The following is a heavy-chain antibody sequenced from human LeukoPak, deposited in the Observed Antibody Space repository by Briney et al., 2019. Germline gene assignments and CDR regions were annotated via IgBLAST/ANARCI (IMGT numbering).Heavy chain of an antibody. CDR1: GGSINNSY. CDR3: ARVVEARVYYYYYYMDV. V-gene: IGHV4-59*01. J-gene: IGHJ6*03. CDR2: IYYSGST. Sequence: PSETLSLTCTVSGGSINNSYWTWIRQPPGKGLEWIGHIYYSGSTNYNPSLKSRVTISVDTSKNQFSLKLSSVTAADTAVYYCARVVEARVYYYYYYMDVWGKGTTVTISS.